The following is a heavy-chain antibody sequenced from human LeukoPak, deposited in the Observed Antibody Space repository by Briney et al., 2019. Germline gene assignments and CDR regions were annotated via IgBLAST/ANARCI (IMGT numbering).Heavy chain of an antibody. CDR1: GGSFSGYC. J-gene: IGHJ2*01. Sequence: SETLSLTCAVYGGSFSGYCWSWIRQPPGKGLEWIGEINHSGSINYNPSLKSRVTISVHTSMNRFSLKLSSVTAADTAVYYCARAPRSQGWYFDLWGRGTLVTVSS. CDR3: ARAPRSQGWYFDL. CDR2: INHSGSI. V-gene: IGHV4-34*01.